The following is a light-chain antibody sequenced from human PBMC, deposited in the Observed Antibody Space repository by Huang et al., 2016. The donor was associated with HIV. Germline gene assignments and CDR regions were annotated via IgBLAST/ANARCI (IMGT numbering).Light chain of an antibody. CDR2: EAS. CDR3: QQYYSFPLT. Sequence: VIWMTQSPSLLSASIGDKVTISCRKSQDIKNYLAWYQQKPGKAPEVLIYEASTLQSGVPSRFSGRGSGTDFTLTISCLQSEDFATYYCQQYYSFPLTFGGGTKVEIK. J-gene: IGKJ4*01. CDR1: QDIKNY. V-gene: IGKV1D-8*01.